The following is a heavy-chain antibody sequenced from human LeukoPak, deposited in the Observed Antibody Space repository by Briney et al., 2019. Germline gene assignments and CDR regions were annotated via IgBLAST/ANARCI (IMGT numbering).Heavy chain of an antibody. CDR3: ARSGSYYPFDY. D-gene: IGHD1-26*01. CDR2: IYYSGST. V-gene: IGHV4-39*01. Sequence: SETLSLTCTVSGGSISSSSYYWGWIRQPPGKGLEWIGTIYYSGSTYYNPSLKSRVTISVDTSKNQFSLKLSSVTAADTAVYYCARSGSYYPFDYRGQGTLVTVSS. J-gene: IGHJ4*02. CDR1: GGSISSSSYY.